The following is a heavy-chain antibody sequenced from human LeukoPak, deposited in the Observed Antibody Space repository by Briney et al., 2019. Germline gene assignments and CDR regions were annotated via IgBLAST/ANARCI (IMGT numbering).Heavy chain of an antibody. Sequence: PGGSLRRSCAASGLTFSSYAMHWVRQAPGKGLEWVAVISYDGSNEYYADSVKGRFTISRDNSKNTLYLQMNSLRAEDTAVYYCATLVEMATIVFDYWGQGTLVTVSS. J-gene: IGHJ4*02. D-gene: IGHD5-24*01. CDR1: GLTFSSYA. CDR2: ISYDGSNE. CDR3: ATLVEMATIVFDY. V-gene: IGHV3-30-3*01.